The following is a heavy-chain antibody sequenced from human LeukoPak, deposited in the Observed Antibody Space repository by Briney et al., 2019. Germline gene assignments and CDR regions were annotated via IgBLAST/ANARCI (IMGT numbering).Heavy chain of an antibody. D-gene: IGHD3-10*01. V-gene: IGHV3-72*01. CDR3: ATPREEYGSGSYAFDY. CDR1: GFTFSDHY. CDR2: TRNKANSYTT. Sequence: GGSLRLSCAASGFTFSDHYMDWVRQAPGKGLEWVGRTRNKANSYTTEYAASVKGRFTISRDNAKNSLYLQMNSLKAEDTAVYYCATPREEYGSGSYAFDYWGQGTLVTVSS. J-gene: IGHJ4*02.